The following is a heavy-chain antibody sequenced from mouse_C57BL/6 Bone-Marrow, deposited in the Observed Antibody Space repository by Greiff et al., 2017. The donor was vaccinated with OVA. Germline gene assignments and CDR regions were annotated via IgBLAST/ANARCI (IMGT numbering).Heavy chain of an antibody. CDR1: GFTFSSYG. Sequence: EVQLVESGGDLVKPGGSLKLSCAASGFTFSSYGMSWVRQTPDKRLEWVATISSGGSYTYYPDSVKGRFTISRDNAKNTLYLQMSSLKSEDTAMYYCARRGGDYYSNYDYAMDYWGQGTSVTVSS. J-gene: IGHJ4*01. CDR2: ISSGGSYT. D-gene: IGHD2-5*01. CDR3: ARRGGDYYSNYDYAMDY. V-gene: IGHV5-6*01.